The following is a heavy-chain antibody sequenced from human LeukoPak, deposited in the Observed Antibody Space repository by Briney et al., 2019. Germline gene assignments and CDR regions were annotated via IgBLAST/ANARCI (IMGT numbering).Heavy chain of an antibody. CDR3: ARDELGIGGGSSQSGYYMDV. V-gene: IGHV3-21*01. CDR1: GFTFNTYS. D-gene: IGHD2-15*01. Sequence: GGSLRLSCAASGFTFNTYSMNWVRQAPGKGLEWVASISSRSNYINYAESVKGRFTISRDNAQNSLYLQMNSLRAEDTAVFYCARDELGIGGGSSQSGYYMDVWGKGTTVIVSS. J-gene: IGHJ6*03. CDR2: ISSRSNYI.